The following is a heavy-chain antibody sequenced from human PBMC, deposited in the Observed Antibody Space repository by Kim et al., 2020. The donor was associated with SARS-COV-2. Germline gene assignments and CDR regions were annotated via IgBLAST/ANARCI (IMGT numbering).Heavy chain of an antibody. D-gene: IGHD6-19*01. J-gene: IGHJ4*02. CDR2: T. Sequence: TRYSQKVHARVSITRDTSATTAYLELSGLRSEDTAVYYCAREAVAGSFDYWGQGTLVTVSS. V-gene: IGHV1-3*01. CDR3: AREAVAGSFDY.